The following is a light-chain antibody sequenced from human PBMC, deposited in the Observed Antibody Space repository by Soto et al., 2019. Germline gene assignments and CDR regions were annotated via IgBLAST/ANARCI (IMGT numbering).Light chain of an antibody. CDR1: QSIGNN. Sequence: EIVMTQSPATLSVSPGERATLSCRASQSIGNNLAWYQHKPGQTPRLLIYGASTRATGIPARFRGSGSGTEFTLTISSLQSEDFALYYCQQYNNWPHTFGGGTKVEI. CDR3: QQYNNWPHT. V-gene: IGKV3D-15*01. CDR2: GAS. J-gene: IGKJ4*01.